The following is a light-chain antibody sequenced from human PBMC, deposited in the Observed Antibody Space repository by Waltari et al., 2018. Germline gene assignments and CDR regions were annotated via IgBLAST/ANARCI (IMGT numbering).Light chain of an antibody. CDR2: KNR. CDR3: QSTAGSGIL. CDR1: ALPRQF. V-gene: IGLV3-25*03. J-gene: IGLJ3*02. Sequence: SYELTQSPSMSVSPGQTASTTRSADALPRQFAYCYQQKPGQDPVKVIYKNRERPSGIPERFSGSKSGRTAKLIISGVQAADEAEYYCQSTAGSGILFGGVTPLAVL.